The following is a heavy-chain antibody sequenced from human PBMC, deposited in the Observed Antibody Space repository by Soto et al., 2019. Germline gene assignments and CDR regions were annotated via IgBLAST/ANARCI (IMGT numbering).Heavy chain of an antibody. CDR2: MNPNSGNT. Sequence: ASVKVSCKASGYTFTSYDINWVRQATGQGLEWKGWMNPNSGNTGYAQKFKGRVTMTRNTSISTAYMELSSLRSEDTALFYCAGDPDSHYNDSHAYSYPWGQGTLVTVSS. CDR1: GYTFTSYD. V-gene: IGHV1-8*01. D-gene: IGHD3-22*01. J-gene: IGHJ5*02. CDR3: AGDPDSHYNDSHAYSYP.